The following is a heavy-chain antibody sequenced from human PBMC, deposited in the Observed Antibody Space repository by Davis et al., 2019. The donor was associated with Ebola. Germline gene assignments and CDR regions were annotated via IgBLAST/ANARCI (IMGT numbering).Heavy chain of an antibody. D-gene: IGHD3-10*01. V-gene: IGHV1-69*02. CDR3: ATLWFGELLGMDV. CDR1: GGTFSSYT. Sequence: SVKVSCKASGGTFSSYTISWVRQAPGQGLEWMGRIIPILGIANYAQKFQGRVTITADKSTSTAYMELSRLRSDDTAVYYCATLWFGELLGMDVWGKGTTVTVSS. CDR2: IIPILGIA. J-gene: IGHJ6*04.